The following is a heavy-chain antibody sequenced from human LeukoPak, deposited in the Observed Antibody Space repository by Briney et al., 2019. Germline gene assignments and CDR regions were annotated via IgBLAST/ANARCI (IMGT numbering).Heavy chain of an antibody. CDR3: ARDLAIWMGATTWGDAFDI. CDR2: ISSSSSYT. V-gene: IGHV3-11*06. J-gene: IGHJ3*02. Sequence: GGSLRLSCAASGFTFSDYYMSWIRQAPGKGLEWVSYISSSSSYTNYADSVKGRFTISRDNAKNSLYLQMNSLRAEDTAVYYCARDLAIWMGATTWGDAFDIWGQGTMVTVSS. CDR1: GFTFSDYY. D-gene: IGHD1-26*01.